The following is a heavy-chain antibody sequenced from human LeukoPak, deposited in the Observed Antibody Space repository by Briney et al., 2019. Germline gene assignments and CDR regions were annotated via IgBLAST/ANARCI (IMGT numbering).Heavy chain of an antibody. D-gene: IGHD4-17*01. Sequence: SVKVSRKASGGTFSAYAISWVRQAPGQGLEWMGGLIPMFGATNYTQKFQGRISITTDESTTTAYMEPSSLRSHDTAVYFCAGGDPFNYYMDVWGKGTTVTV. V-gene: IGHV1-69*05. CDR2: LIPMFGAT. CDR1: GGTFSAYA. CDR3: AGGDPFNYYMDV. J-gene: IGHJ6*03.